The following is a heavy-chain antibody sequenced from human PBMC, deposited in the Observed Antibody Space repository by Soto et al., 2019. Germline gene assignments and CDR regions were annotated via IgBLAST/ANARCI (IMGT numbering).Heavy chain of an antibody. Sequence: LRLSCAASGFPFSSYAISWVRQAPGKGLEWVAASTGAGGSTYKVDSEKGRFTISRDNSKKTVYLQLDGLRAEDTAIYYCAKGHSDYKGDYKYYGMDVWGQGTTVTVYS. CDR1: GFPFSSYA. D-gene: IGHD4-4*01. CDR2: STGAGGST. J-gene: IGHJ6*02. CDR3: AKGHSDYKGDYKYYGMDV. V-gene: IGHV3-23*01.